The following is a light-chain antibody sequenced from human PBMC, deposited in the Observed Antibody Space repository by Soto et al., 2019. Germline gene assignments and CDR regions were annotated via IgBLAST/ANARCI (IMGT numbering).Light chain of an antibody. CDR1: QNVQSD. CDR2: DTS. CDR3: QQYNNWPLT. Sequence: EVVMTQSPDTLSVSPGDGATLSCRASQNVQSDLAWYQQKPGQAPILVIYDTSTSATDIPVRFTGGGSGTEFTLTISSLKSEDFAVYYCQQYNNWPLTFGGGTKVEIK. V-gene: IGKV3-15*01. J-gene: IGKJ4*01.